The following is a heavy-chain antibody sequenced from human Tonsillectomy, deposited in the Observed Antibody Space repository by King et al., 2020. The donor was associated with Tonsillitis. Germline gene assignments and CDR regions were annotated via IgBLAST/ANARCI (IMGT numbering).Heavy chain of an antibody. D-gene: IGHD5-18*01. CDR1: GGSFSGYY. CDR3: ARGRTATPLFDY. V-gene: IGHV4-34*01. Sequence: VPLQEWGAGLLKPSETLSLTCAVYGGSFSGYYWSWIRQPPGKGLEWIGEINHSGSTNYNPSLKSRVTISVDTSKNQFSLKLSSVTAADTAVYYCARGRTATPLFDYWGQGTLVTVSS. CDR2: INHSGST. J-gene: IGHJ4*02.